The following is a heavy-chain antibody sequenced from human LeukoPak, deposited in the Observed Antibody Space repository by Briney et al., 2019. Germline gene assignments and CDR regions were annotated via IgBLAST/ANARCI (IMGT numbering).Heavy chain of an antibody. Sequence: SQTLSLTCAISGDSVSTDSAGWNWIRQSPSRGLEWLGRTYYRSKWYNDYAVSVKSRITINPDTSKNQFSLQLNSVTPEDTAVYYCAREMATKGPTNWFDPWGQGTLVTVSS. CDR1: GDSVSTDSAG. V-gene: IGHV6-1*01. J-gene: IGHJ5*02. CDR3: AREMATKGPTNWFDP. D-gene: IGHD5-24*01. CDR2: TYYRSKWYN.